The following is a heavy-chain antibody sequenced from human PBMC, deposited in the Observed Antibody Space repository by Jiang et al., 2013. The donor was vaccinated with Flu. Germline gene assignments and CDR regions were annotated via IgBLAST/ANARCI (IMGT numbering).Heavy chain of an antibody. J-gene: IGHJ2*01. Sequence: SLTCTVSGGSLSNYYWSWFRQPQEGTGMDWVYLLQWGHQLQPSLKSRVTISVDTSKNQLSLKLSSVTAADTAVYFCAREYYDFWSGYQWGDWYFDLWGRGTLVTVSS. CDR2: LLQWGH. V-gene: IGHV4-59*01. D-gene: IGHD3-3*01. CDR1: GGSLSNYY. CDR3: AREYYDFWSGYQWGDWYFDL.